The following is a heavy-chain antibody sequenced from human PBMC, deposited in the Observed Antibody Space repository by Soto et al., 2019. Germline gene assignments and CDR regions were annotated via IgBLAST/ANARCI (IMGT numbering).Heavy chain of an antibody. CDR2: IGTAGDT. Sequence: EVQLVASGGGLVQPGGSLRLSCAASGFTFSSYDMHWVRQATGKGLEWVSAIGTAGDTYYPGSVKGRFTISRENAKNSLYLQMNSLRAGDTAVYYCARDRGEQWLVRGDYYYYYYMDVWGKGTTVTVSS. V-gene: IGHV3-13*01. CDR1: GFTFSSYD. J-gene: IGHJ6*03. CDR3: ARDRGEQWLVRGDYYYYYYMDV. D-gene: IGHD6-19*01.